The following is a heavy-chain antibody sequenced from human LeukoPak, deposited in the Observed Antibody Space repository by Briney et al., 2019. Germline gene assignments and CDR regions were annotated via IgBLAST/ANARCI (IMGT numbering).Heavy chain of an antibody. CDR3: LGAEYFFDY. Sequence: GGSLRLSCAASGFTFSDSAMHWVRQAAGKGLEWVGRIRSKAYNYATAYAASGTGRFPISRDDSKNTAHLQMDSLNPEDTAVYDCLGAEYFFDYWGQGTLVTVSS. CDR2: IRSKAYNYAT. D-gene: IGHD3-16*01. V-gene: IGHV3-73*01. J-gene: IGHJ4*02. CDR1: GFTFSDSA.